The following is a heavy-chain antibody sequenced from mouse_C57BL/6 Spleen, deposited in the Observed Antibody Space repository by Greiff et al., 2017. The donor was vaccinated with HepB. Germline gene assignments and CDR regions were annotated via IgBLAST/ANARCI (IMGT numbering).Heavy chain of an antibody. CDR3: ASYYGSSYWFAY. J-gene: IGHJ3*01. Sequence: QVQLQQSGPELVKPGASVKISCKASGYSFTSYYIHWVKQRPGQGLEWIGWIYPGSGNTKYNEKFKGKATLTADTSSSTAYMQLSSLTSEDSAVYYCASYYGSSYWFAYWGQGTLVTVSA. D-gene: IGHD1-1*01. V-gene: IGHV1-66*01. CDR1: GYSFTSYY. CDR2: IYPGSGNT.